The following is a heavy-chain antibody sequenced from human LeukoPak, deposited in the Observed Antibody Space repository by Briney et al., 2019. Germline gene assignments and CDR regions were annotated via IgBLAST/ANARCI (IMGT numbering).Heavy chain of an antibody. CDR1: GYSFTNFW. CDR3: ARRGSSSDSSGFYYGGLDY. V-gene: IGHV5-51*01. D-gene: IGHD3-22*01. J-gene: IGHJ4*02. Sequence: GESLKISCKGAGYSFTNFWIGWVRQMPGKVLEWMGIIYPGDSDTRYSPSFQGQVTISADKSIRTAYLQWSSLKASDTAIYYCARRGSSSDSSGFYYGGLDYWGQGTLVTVSS. CDR2: IYPGDSDT.